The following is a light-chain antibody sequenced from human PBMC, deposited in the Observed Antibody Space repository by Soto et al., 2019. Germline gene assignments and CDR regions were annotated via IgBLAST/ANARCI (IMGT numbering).Light chain of an antibody. Sequence: QSVLTQPASVSESPVQSITISCTGTSSDVGSYEFVSWYQQYPGKAPKLMIYEGSKRPSGVSDRFSGSKSGNTASLTISGLQAEDEADYFCCSYAGGSNVFGAGTKVTVL. CDR1: SSDVGSYEF. CDR2: EGS. J-gene: IGLJ1*01. CDR3: CSYAGGSNV. V-gene: IGLV2-23*03.